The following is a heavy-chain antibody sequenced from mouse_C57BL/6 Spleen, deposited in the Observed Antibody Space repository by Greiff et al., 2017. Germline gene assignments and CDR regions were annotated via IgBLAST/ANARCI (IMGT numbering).Heavy chain of an antibody. J-gene: IGHJ1*03. CDR3: ERFYYYGSSYGYFDV. D-gene: IGHD1-1*01. Sequence: EVQLQQSGAELVKPGASVKLSCTASGFNIKDYYMHWVKQRTEQGLEWIGRIDPEDGETKYAPKFQCKATLTADKSSSTAYMQLSSLTSEDSAVYFGERFYYYGSSYGYFDVWGTGTTVTVSS. CDR1: GFNIKDYY. V-gene: IGHV14-2*01. CDR2: IDPEDGET.